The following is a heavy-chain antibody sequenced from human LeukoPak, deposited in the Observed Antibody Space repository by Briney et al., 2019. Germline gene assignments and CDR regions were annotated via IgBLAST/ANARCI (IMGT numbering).Heavy chain of an antibody. CDR3: ARDLAMVRGVIISHLFDY. D-gene: IGHD3-10*01. CDR2: IYYSGST. J-gene: IGHJ4*02. CDR1: GGSVSSGSYY. V-gene: IGHV4-61*01. Sequence: PSETLSLTCTVSGGSVSSGSYYWIWIRQPPGKGLEWIGYIYYSGSTNYNPSLKSRVTISVDTSKNQFSLKLSSVTAADTAVYYCARDLAMVRGVIISHLFDYWGQGTLVTVSS.